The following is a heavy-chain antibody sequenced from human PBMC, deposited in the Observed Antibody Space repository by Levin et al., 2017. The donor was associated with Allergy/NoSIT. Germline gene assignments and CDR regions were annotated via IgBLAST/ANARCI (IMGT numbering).Heavy chain of an antibody. CDR1: GFTFSSYS. D-gene: IGHD2-2*01. CDR2: ISSSSSYI. J-gene: IGHJ6*02. CDR3: ARRSVPAAPTGALGMDG. Sequence: TGGSLRLSCAASGFTFSSYSMNWVRQAPGKGLEWVSSISSSSSYIYYADSVKGRFTISRDNAKNSLYLQMNSLRAEDTAVYYCARRSVPAAPTGALGMDGWGQGTTVTVSS. V-gene: IGHV3-21*01.